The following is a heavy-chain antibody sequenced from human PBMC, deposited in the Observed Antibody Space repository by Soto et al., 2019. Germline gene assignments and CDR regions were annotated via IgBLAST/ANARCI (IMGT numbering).Heavy chain of an antibody. CDR3: ARQDILLNWFDP. Sequence: EVQLVESGGDLVQPGGSLRLSCVASGFTFNNYWMHWVRQAPGEGLMWVSHLNTDGSSTYYADSVKGRFTISRDNAKNTLYLQMNSLRAEDTAVYYCARQDILLNWFDPGGPGTLVTVSS. J-gene: IGHJ5*02. CDR2: LNTDGSST. CDR1: GFTFNNYW. V-gene: IGHV3-74*01. D-gene: IGHD2-15*01.